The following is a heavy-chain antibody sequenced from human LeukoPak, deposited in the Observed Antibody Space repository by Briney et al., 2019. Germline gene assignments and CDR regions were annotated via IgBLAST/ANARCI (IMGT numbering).Heavy chain of an antibody. V-gene: IGHV7-4-1*02. D-gene: IGHD5-18*01. Sequence: ASVKVSCTASGYTFTSYAMNWVRQAPGQGLEWMGWINANTGNPTYAQGFTGRFVFSLDTSVSTAYLQISSLKAEDTAVYYCARGGYSYGHYYYYYTDVWGKGTTVTVSS. CDR3: ARGGYSYGHYYYYYTDV. CDR1: GYTFTSYA. J-gene: IGHJ6*03. CDR2: INANTGNP.